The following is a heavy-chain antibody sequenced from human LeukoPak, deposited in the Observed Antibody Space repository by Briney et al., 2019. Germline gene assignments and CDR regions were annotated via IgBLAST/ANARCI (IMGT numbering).Heavy chain of an antibody. CDR1: GGSISSYY. D-gene: IGHD3-22*01. CDR3: ARVRPYYYDSSGYYEHWFDP. V-gene: IGHV4-59*12. CDR2: IYYSGST. Sequence: PSETLSLTCTVSGGSISSYYWSWIRQPPGKGLEWIGYIYYSGSTNYNPSLKSRVTISVDTSKNQFSLKLSSVTAADTAVYYCARVRPYYYDSSGYYEHWFDPWGQGTLVTVSS. J-gene: IGHJ5*02.